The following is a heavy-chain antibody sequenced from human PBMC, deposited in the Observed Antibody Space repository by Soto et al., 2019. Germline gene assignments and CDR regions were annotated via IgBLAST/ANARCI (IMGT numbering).Heavy chain of an antibody. CDR1: GFTFRIYA. D-gene: IGHD3-22*01. CDR2: ISGNGGT. CDR3: AKDAPGSGWLSDY. Sequence: PVGSLRLSCAASGFTFRIYAMSWVGQAPGKGLEWVSTISGNGGTSYADFVRGRFTISRDNSKNTLYLQMNSLRAEDTAVYYCAKDAPGSGWLSDYWGQGTRVTVSS. J-gene: IGHJ4*02. V-gene: IGHV3-23*01.